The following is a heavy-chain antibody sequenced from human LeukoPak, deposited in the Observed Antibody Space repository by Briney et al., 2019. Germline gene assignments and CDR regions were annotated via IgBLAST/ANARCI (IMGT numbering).Heavy chain of an antibody. CDR1: GFTFSSYW. J-gene: IGHJ5*02. CDR3: AKGDTMSTWRRTYNLFDP. Sequence: GSLRLSCAASGFTFSSYWMSWVRQAPGKGLEWVANIKQDGSEKYYVDSVKGRFTISRDNAKNSLYLQMNSLRAEDTAVDYCAKGDTMSTWRRTYNLFDPWGQGTLVTVSS. D-gene: IGHD5-24*01. CDR2: IKQDGSEK. V-gene: IGHV3-7*01.